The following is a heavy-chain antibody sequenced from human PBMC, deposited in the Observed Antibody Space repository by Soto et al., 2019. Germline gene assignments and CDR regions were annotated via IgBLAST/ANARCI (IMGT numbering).Heavy chain of an antibody. Sequence: QVQLVQSGAEVKKPGSSVKVSCKASGGTFSTFAISWVRQAPGQGPEWMGGIIPIFGTTNYAQKFQGRVTITADESTSTAYMELSSLRSEAPAIYYCARVSGSSSNWFDPWGQGTLVTVSS. V-gene: IGHV1-69*12. D-gene: IGHD6-6*01. J-gene: IGHJ5*02. CDR2: IIPIFGTT. CDR1: GGTFSTFA. CDR3: ARVSGSSSNWFDP.